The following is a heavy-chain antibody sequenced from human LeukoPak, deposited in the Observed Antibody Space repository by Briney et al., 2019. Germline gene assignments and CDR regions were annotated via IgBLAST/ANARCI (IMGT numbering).Heavy chain of an antibody. CDR1: GFTFSSYG. D-gene: IGHD5-18*01. CDR2: IRYDGSNK. V-gene: IGHV3-30*02. J-gene: IGHJ4*02. CDR3: AKIVDTAMVPFDY. Sequence: PGGSLRLSCAASGFTFSSYGMHWVRQPPPKGLEWVPFIRYDGSNKYYADSVKGRFTISRDNSKNTLYLQMNSLRAEDTAVYYCAKIVDTAMVPFDYWGQGTLVTVSS.